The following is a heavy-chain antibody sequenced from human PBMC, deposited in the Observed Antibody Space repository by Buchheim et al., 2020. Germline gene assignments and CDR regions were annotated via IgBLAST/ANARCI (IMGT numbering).Heavy chain of an antibody. CDR1: GFTFSNFW. Sequence: QLVESGGGLVQPGGSLRLSCAASGFTFSNFWMHWVRQAPGKGPVWVSRTDSDGSSTDYADSVKGRFTISRDNAKNTLYLQMNSLRPEDTAVYFCVRDWYGMDVWGRGTT. J-gene: IGHJ6*02. CDR3: VRDWYGMDV. V-gene: IGHV3-74*01. CDR2: TDSDGSST.